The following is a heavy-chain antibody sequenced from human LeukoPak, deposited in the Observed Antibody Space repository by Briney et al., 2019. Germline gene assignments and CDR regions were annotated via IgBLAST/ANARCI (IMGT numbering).Heavy chain of an antibody. CDR1: GFTFDDFA. Sequence: GGSLRLSCAASGFTFDDFAMHWVRQAPGKGLEWVSGVSWNSDSIGYADSVKGRFTISRDNAENSLYLQMNSLRAEDTAFYYCAKDIFTLLRGAFDIWGQGTMVTVSS. CDR2: VSWNSDSI. D-gene: IGHD3-10*01. J-gene: IGHJ3*02. CDR3: AKDIFTLLRGAFDI. V-gene: IGHV3-9*01.